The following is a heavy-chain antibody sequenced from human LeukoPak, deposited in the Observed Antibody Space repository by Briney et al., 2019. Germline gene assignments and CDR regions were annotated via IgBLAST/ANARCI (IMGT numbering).Heavy chain of an antibody. CDR2: INPNSGGT. Sequence: ASVKVSCKASGYTFTGYYMHWVRQAPGQGLEWMGWINPNSGGTNYAQKFQGRVTMTRDTSISTAYMELSRLRSDDTAVYYCARAPYCSSTSCYVAVTPWFDPWGQGTLVTVSS. J-gene: IGHJ5*02. CDR1: GYTFTGYY. CDR3: ARAPYCSSTSCYVAVTPWFDP. D-gene: IGHD2-2*01. V-gene: IGHV1-2*02.